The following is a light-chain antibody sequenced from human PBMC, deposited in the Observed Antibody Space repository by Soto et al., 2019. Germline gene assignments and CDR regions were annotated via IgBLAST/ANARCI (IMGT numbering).Light chain of an antibody. V-gene: IGLV2-23*02. Sequence: QSALTQPASVSGSPGQSITISCTGTSSDVGTYNLVSWYQQYPGKAPKLMIYEVTKRPSGISYRFSGSKSGNTASLTISGLQAEDEGEYYCCSYAGRSTLYVFGTGTKLTVL. CDR1: SSDVGTYNL. CDR2: EVT. J-gene: IGLJ1*01. CDR3: CSYAGRSTLYV.